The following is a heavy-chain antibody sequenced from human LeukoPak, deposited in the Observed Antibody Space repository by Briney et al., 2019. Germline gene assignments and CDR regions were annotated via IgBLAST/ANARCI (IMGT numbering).Heavy chain of an antibody. CDR3: ASGRYYFDY. J-gene: IGHJ4*02. CDR1: RGSFSAYY. Sequence: SETLSLTCAVHRGSFSAYYWSWLRQPPGQGLEWIGEINHSGSTNYNPSLKSRVTISVDTSKNQFSLKLSSVTAADTAVYYCASGRYYFDYWGQGTLVTVSS. CDR2: INHSGST. V-gene: IGHV4-34*01.